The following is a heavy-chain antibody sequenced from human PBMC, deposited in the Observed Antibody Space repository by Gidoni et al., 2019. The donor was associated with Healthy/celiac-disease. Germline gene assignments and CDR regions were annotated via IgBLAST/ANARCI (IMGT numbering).Heavy chain of an antibody. CDR1: GFAFRSYA. Sequence: EVQLLESGGGLVQPGGSLRLSCAASGFAFRSYALSGVRQAPGKGLEWVSVISGSGGSTYYADSVKGRFTISRDNSKNTLYLQMNSLRAEDTAVYYCAKDSDYDYVWGSYRSPGAFDIWGQGTMVTVSS. J-gene: IGHJ3*02. V-gene: IGHV3-23*01. CDR2: ISGSGGST. D-gene: IGHD3-16*02. CDR3: AKDSDYDYVWGSYRSPGAFDI.